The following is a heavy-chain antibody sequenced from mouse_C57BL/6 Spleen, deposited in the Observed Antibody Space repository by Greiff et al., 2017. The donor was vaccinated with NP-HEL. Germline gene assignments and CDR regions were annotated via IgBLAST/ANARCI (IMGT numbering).Heavy chain of an antibody. CDR2: IYPGDGDT. CDR1: GYAFSSYW. D-gene: IGHD1-1*01. CDR3: ARADITTVVATDY. J-gene: IGHJ2*01. V-gene: IGHV1-80*01. Sequence: VQLQQSGASVKISCKASGYAFSSYWMNWVKQRPGKGLEWIGQIYPGDGDTNYNGKFKGKATLTADKSSSTAYMQLSSLTSEDSAVYFCARADITTVVATDYWGQGTTLTVSS.